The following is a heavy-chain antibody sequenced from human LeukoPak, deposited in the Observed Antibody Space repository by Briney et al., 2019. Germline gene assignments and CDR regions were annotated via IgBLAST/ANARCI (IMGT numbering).Heavy chain of an antibody. D-gene: IGHD2-2*01. CDR1: GGSFSGYY. V-gene: IGHV4-34*01. CDR2: INHSGST. Sequence: SETLSLTCAVYGGSFSGYYWSWIRQPPGKGLEWIGEINHSGSTNYNPSLKSRVTISVDTSKNQLSLKLSSVTAADTAVYYCARRLGYCSSTSCYLPWFDPWGQGTLVTVSS. J-gene: IGHJ5*02. CDR3: ARRLGYCSSTSCYLPWFDP.